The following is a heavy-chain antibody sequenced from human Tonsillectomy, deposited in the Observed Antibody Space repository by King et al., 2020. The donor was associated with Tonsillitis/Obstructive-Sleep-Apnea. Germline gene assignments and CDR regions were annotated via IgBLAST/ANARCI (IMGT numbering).Heavy chain of an antibody. V-gene: IGHV3-30*04. CDR1: GFTFSSYA. D-gene: IGHD3-3*01. CDR3: ARGPITGDYYTTYYYYYYMDV. CDR2: ISYDGSNK. J-gene: IGHJ6*03. Sequence: AQLVQSGGGVVQPGRSLRLSCAASGFTFSSYAIHWGRQAPGKGLEWVAVISYDGSNKYYADSVKGRFTISRDNSKNTLYLQMNRLRAEDTAVYYCARGPITGDYYTTYYYYYYMDVWGTGATVTVSS.